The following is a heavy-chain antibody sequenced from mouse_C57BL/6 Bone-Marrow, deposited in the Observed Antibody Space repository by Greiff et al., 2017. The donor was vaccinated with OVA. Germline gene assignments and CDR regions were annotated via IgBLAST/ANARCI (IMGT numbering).Heavy chain of an antibody. CDR2: ISSGSSTI. V-gene: IGHV5-17*01. Sequence: EVKVEESGGGLVKPGGSLTLSCAASGFTFSDYGMHWVRQAPEKGLAWVAYISSGSSTIYYAATVKGRLTISRDNAKNTLFLQRTSLRSEDTAMYYCARSDYDYFDYWGQGTTLTVSS. CDR1: GFTFSDYG. CDR3: ARSDYDYFDY. D-gene: IGHD2-4*01. J-gene: IGHJ2*01.